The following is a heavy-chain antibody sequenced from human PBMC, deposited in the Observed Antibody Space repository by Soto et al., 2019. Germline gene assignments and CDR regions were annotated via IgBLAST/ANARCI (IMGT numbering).Heavy chain of an antibody. CDR2: ITPILTIT. CDR3: ARYPGTTGDYFIY. J-gene: IGHJ4*02. D-gene: IGHD1-7*01. CDR1: GGTFSNYT. V-gene: IGHV1-69*02. Sequence: QVQLVQSGAEVKKPGSSVKVSCKASGGTFSNYTINWVRQAPGHGLEWMGRITPILTITNYAQKFQGRITITAYKSSSTSYMELSSLRSEDTAVYYCARYPGTTGDYFIYWGQGALVTVSS.